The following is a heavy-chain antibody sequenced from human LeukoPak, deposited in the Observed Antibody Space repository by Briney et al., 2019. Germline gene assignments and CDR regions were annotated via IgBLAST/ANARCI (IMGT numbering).Heavy chain of an antibody. CDR2: ISRGGNTI. CDR3: ARDEGTYYMIY. CDR1: GFTFSDYY. V-gene: IGHV3-11*01. D-gene: IGHD3-10*01. J-gene: IGHJ4*02. Sequence: GGSLRLSCAASGFTFSDYYMSWIRQAPGKGLEWVSYISRGGNTIYYADSVKGRFTISRDNAKNSLYLQMNSLRAEDTAVYYCARDEGTYYMIYWGQGTLVTVSS.